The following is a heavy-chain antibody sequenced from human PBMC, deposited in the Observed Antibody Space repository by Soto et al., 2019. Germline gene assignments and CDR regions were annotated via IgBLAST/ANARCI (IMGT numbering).Heavy chain of an antibody. Sequence: SETLSLTCTVSGGSISSGGYYWSWIRRHPGKGLEWIGYIYYSGSTYYNPSLKSRVTISVDTSKNQFSLKLSSVTAADTAVYYCARDDGYCGGDCYSGEAFDIWGQGTMVTVSS. CDR3: ARDDGYCGGDCYSGEAFDI. V-gene: IGHV4-31*03. CDR1: GGSISSGGYY. D-gene: IGHD2-21*01. J-gene: IGHJ3*02. CDR2: IYYSGST.